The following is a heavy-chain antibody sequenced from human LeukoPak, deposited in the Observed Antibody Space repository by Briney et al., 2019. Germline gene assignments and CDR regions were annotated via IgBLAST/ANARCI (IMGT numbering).Heavy chain of an antibody. J-gene: IGHJ4*02. CDR3: AKDSTPVGATEFDY. CDR1: GFTFDDYA. CDR2: ISWNSGSI. Sequence: GGSLRLSCAASGFTFDDYAMHWVRQAPGKGLEWVSGISWNSGSIGYADSVKGRFTISRDNAKNSLYLQMNSLRAEDMALYYCAKDSTPVGATEFDYWGQGTLVTVSS. V-gene: IGHV3-9*03. D-gene: IGHD1-26*01.